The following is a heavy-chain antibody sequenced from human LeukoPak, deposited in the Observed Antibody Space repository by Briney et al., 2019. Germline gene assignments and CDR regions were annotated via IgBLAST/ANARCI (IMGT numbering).Heavy chain of an antibody. V-gene: IGHV3-15*01. CDR2: IKSKTDGGTT. J-gene: IGHJ3*02. Sequence: KPGGSLRLSCAASGFTFSNAWMSWVRQAPGKGLEWVSRIKSKTDGGTTDYAAPVKGRFTISRDDSKNTLYLQMNSLKTEDTAVYYCTTSVTARGYDAFDIWGQGTMVTVSS. D-gene: IGHD2-21*02. CDR1: GFTFSNAW. CDR3: TTSVTARGYDAFDI.